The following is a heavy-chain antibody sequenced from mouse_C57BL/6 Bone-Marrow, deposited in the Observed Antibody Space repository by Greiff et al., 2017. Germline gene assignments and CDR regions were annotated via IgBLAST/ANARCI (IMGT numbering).Heavy chain of an antibody. V-gene: IGHV1-55*01. CDR1: GYTFTSYW. CDR2: IYPGSGST. Sequence: QVQLQQPGAELVKPGASAKMSCKASGYTFTSYWITWVKQRPGQGLEWIGDIYPGSGSTNYNEKFKSKATLTVDTSSSTAYMQLSSLTSEDSAVYYCARGTAFYAMDYWGQGTSVTVSS. D-gene: IGHD3-3*01. CDR3: ARGTAFYAMDY. J-gene: IGHJ4*01.